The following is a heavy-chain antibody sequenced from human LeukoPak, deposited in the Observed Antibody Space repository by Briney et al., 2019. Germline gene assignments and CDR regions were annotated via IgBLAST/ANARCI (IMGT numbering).Heavy chain of an antibody. J-gene: IGHJ4*02. CDR2: MYSGGTT. Sequence: GGSLRLSCTGSGFTVSSSYMSWVRQTPGKGLEWVSVMYSGGTTYYADSVKGRFTISRDSSKNTVNLQMNSLRAEDTAVYYCARDRRDGYCLGHWGQGTLVTVSS. D-gene: IGHD2-2*03. CDR3: ARDRRDGYCLGH. V-gene: IGHV3-66*01. CDR1: GFTVSSSY.